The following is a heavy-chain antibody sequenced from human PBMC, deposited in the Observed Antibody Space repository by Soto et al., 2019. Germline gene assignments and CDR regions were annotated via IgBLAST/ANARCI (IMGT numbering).Heavy chain of an antibody. CDR2: IYPGDSDT. CDR3: ARLRGEYCSSTSCRLYYYYGMDV. J-gene: IGHJ6*02. D-gene: IGHD2-2*01. V-gene: IGHV5-51*01. Sequence: GESLKISCKGSGYSFTSYWIGWVRQMPGKGLEWMGIIYPGDSDTRYSPSFQGQVTISADKSISTAYLQWSSLKASDTAMYYCARLRGEYCSSTSCRLYYYYGMDVWGQGTTVTVS. CDR1: GYSFTSYW.